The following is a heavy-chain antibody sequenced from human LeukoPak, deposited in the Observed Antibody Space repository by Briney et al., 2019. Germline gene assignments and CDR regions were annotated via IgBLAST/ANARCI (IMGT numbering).Heavy chain of an antibody. CDR3: AKDKYGDYDDAFDI. CDR1: GFTFSSYG. J-gene: IGHJ3*02. V-gene: IGHV3-30*02. D-gene: IGHD4-17*01. CDR2: IRYDGSNK. Sequence: GGTLRLSCAASGFTFSSYGMHWVRQAPGKGLEWVAFIRYDGSNKYYADSVKGRFTISRDNSKNTLYLQMNSLRAEDMAVYYCAKDKYGDYDDAFDIWGQGTMVTVSS.